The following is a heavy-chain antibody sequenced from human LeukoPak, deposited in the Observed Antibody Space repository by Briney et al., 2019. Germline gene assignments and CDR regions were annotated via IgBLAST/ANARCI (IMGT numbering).Heavy chain of an antibody. CDR2: LRGNGDT. J-gene: IGHJ4*02. V-gene: IGHV3-23*01. CDR1: GFTFSSYA. D-gene: IGHD3-16*01. CDR3: AKASWVSSADAVL. Sequence: LPRGSLRLSCAASGFTFSSYAMSWVREAPARGLEWVSSLRGNGDTFYADSVKGRFTLSRDESRNTVYLQLNNLSVEDTAVYYCAKASWVSSADAVLWGQGTVVTVSS.